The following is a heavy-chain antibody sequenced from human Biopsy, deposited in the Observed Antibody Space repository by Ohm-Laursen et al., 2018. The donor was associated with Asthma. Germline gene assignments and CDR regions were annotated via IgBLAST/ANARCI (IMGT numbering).Heavy chain of an antibody. CDR3: ARCQVGYSSGWSLLLKKIYYSGMDV. Sequence: ASVKVSCKAPGGIFSNFAISWVRQAPGQGPEWLGGVMTVFGTTNYAQKFQGRVTITADESTSTAYMEVTSLRSEDTAIYYCARCQVGYSSGWSLLLKKIYYSGMDVWGQGTAVTVSS. J-gene: IGHJ6*02. CDR1: GGIFSNFA. V-gene: IGHV1-69*13. CDR2: VMTVFGTT. D-gene: IGHD6-19*01.